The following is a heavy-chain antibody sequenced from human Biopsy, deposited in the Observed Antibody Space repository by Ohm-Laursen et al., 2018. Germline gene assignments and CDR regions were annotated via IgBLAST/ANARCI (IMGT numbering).Heavy chain of an antibody. CDR1: GYFFSSYD. CDR3: VRGTGSQYFDY. Sequence: SVKVSCKASGYFFSSYDLNWVRQAPGQGLEWMGRISGYNGNTNYAQKFQGRVTMTIDSSASTAYLELRSLRSDDTAFYYCVRGTGSQYFDYWGQGTLVTVSS. D-gene: IGHD1-26*01. CDR2: ISGYNGNT. J-gene: IGHJ4*02. V-gene: IGHV1-18*01.